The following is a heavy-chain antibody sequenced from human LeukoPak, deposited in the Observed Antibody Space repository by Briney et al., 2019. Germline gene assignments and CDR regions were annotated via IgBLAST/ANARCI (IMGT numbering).Heavy chain of an antibody. CDR3: ARAPGIFGVANSHPVDY. V-gene: IGHV1-18*01. J-gene: IGHJ4*02. CDR2: ISAYNGNT. CDR1: GYTFTSYG. D-gene: IGHD3-3*01. Sequence: ASVKVSCKASGYTFTSYGISWVRQAPGQGLEWMGWISAYNGNTNYAQKLQGRVTMTTDTSTSTAYMELRSLRSDDTAVYYCARAPGIFGVANSHPVDYWGQGTLVTVSS.